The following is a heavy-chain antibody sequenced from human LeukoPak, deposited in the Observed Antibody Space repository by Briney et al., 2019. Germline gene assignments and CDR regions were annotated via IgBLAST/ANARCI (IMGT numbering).Heavy chain of an antibody. CDR1: GFTFSSYW. CDR2: IKQDGSEK. CDR3: ASIVEEFGELLYDY. J-gene: IGHJ4*02. Sequence: GGSLRLSCAVSGFTFSSYWMSWVRQAPGRGLEWLANIKQDGSEKYCVDSVKGRFTISRDNTKNSLYLQMNSLRAEDTAVYYCASIVEEFGELLYDYWGQGTLVTVSS. D-gene: IGHD3-10*01. V-gene: IGHV3-7*01.